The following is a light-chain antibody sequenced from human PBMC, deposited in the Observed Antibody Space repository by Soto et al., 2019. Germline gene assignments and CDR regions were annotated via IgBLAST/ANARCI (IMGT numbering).Light chain of an antibody. CDR1: SSDVGNYNR. CDR2: EVS. Sequence: QSALTQPPSVSGSPGQSVTISCTGTSSDVGNYNRVSWYQQPPGTAPKVIIYEVSNRPSGVPDRFSGSKSGNTASLTISGLQAEDEAHYYCSSYTSSSTYVFGTGTKLTVL. J-gene: IGLJ1*01. V-gene: IGLV2-18*02. CDR3: SSYTSSSTYV.